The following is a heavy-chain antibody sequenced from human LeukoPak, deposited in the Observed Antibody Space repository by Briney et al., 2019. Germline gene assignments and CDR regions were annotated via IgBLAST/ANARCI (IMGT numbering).Heavy chain of an antibody. CDR3: ARSRSWGYFDY. J-gene: IGHJ4*02. CDR2: IYSGGST. CDR1: GFTVSSNY. V-gene: IGHV3-66*01. D-gene: IGHD7-27*01. Sequence: GGSLRLSCAASGFTVSSNYMSWVRQAPGKGLEWVSVIYSGGSTYYADSAKGRFTISRDNSKNTLYLQMNSLRAEDTAVYYCARSRSWGYFDYWGQGTLVTVSS.